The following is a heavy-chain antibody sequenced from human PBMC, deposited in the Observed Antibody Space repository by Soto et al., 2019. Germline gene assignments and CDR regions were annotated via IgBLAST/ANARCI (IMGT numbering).Heavy chain of an antibody. J-gene: IGHJ6*02. D-gene: IGHD5-12*01. CDR3: GTTGLENPFYDVDDMDV. Sequence: EVQLVESGGGLVKPGGSLRLSCAASGFSLTNVWMNWVRQAPGKGLEWVGRIKSKTDGGTTDYAAPVKGRFTISRDDSKNTLYLQMNSLKSEDTAVHYCGTTGLENPFYDVDDMDVWGQGTTVTVSS. V-gene: IGHV3-15*01. CDR2: IKSKTDGGTT. CDR1: GFSLTNVW.